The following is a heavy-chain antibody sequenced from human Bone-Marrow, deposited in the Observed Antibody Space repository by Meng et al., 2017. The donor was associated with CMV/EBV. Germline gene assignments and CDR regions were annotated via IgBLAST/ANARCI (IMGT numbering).Heavy chain of an antibody. CDR2: ISSSSSYI. CDR1: GFTFSSYS. V-gene: IGHV3-21*01. J-gene: IGHJ6*02. CDR3: ARVSLRAARPHYYDYGMDV. D-gene: IGHD6-6*01. Sequence: GGSLRLSCAASGFTFSSYSMNWVRQAPGKGLEWVSSISSSSSYIYYADSVKGRFTISRDNAKNSLYLQMNSLRAEDTAVYYCARVSLRAARPHYYDYGMDVWGQGTRVTVSS.